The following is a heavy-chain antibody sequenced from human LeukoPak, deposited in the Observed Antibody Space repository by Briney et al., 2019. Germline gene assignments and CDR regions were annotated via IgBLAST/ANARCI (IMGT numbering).Heavy chain of an antibody. Sequence: ASVKVSCKASGYTFTGYYMHWVRQAPGQGLEWMGRINPNSGGTNYAQKFQGRVTMTRDTSTSTAYMELSRLRSDDTAVYYCARVGTMVRGVTTEYYFDYWGQGTLVTVSS. V-gene: IGHV1-2*06. CDR2: INPNSGGT. D-gene: IGHD3-10*01. CDR3: ARVGTMVRGVTTEYYFDY. CDR1: GYTFTGYY. J-gene: IGHJ4*02.